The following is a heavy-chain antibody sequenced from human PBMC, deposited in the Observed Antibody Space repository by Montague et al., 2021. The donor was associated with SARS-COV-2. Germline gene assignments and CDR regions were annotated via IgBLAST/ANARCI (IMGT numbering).Heavy chain of an antibody. V-gene: IGHV4-59*01. J-gene: IGHJ4*02. Sequence: SETLSLTCSVSGGSISDYYWNWIRQPPGKGLEWIGYIYYNTGNTNYNPSLQSRVATSLDTSKNQFSLNLRSVTAADTALYFCARGTGYDYYFDCWGPGTLVTVSS. D-gene: IGHD5-12*01. CDR3: ARGTGYDYYFDC. CDR1: GGSISDYY. CDR2: IYYNTGNT.